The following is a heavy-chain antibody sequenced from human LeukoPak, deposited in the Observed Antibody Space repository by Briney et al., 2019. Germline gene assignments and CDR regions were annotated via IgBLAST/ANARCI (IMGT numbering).Heavy chain of an antibody. V-gene: IGHV4-59*01. CDR2: IYYSGST. Sequence: SETLSLTCTVSGDPISSYYWSWIRQPPGKGLEWIGYIYYSGSTNYNPSLKSRVTISVDTSKNQFSLKLSSVTAADTAVYYCARGMDYRDIVVVPAAPFYDYWGQGTLVTVSS. J-gene: IGHJ4*02. CDR1: GDPISSYY. CDR3: ARGMDYRDIVVVPAAPFYDY. D-gene: IGHD2-2*01.